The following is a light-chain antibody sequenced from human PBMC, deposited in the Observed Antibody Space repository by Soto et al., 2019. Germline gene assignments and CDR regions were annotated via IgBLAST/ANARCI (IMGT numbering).Light chain of an antibody. CDR1: SSDIGGYNY. Sequence: QSALTQPASVSGSPGQSITISCTGTSSDIGGYNYVSWYQQHPGKAPKLMIYVVSNRPSGVANRFSGSKSGNTASLTISGLQAEDEAAYYCCSYTSTPTGVFGGGTKLTVL. J-gene: IGLJ3*02. CDR2: VVS. V-gene: IGLV2-14*01. CDR3: CSYTSTPTGV.